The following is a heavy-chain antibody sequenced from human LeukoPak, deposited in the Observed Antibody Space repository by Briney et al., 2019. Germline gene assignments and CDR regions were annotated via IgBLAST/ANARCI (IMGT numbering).Heavy chain of an antibody. J-gene: IGHJ4*02. CDR1: GFTFSTYA. CDR2: ISGSSDTT. D-gene: IGHD6-13*01. CDR3: ARTTDPGYSSSWYFGRNLGREYYFDY. V-gene: IGHV3-23*01. Sequence: PGGSLRLSCAASGFTFSTYAMTWVRQAPGKGLEWVSIISGSSDTTFYADSVKGRFTISRDNSRNTLYLQMNSLGAEDTAVYYCARTTDPGYSSSWYFGRNLGREYYFDYWGQGTLVTVSS.